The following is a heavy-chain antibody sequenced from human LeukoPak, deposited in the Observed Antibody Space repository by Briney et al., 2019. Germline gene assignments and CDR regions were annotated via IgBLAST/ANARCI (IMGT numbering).Heavy chain of an antibody. J-gene: IGHJ6*02. CDR3: ARGKYYDSSGYRDYYYYGMDV. CDR2: IYYSGST. V-gene: IGHV4-59*01. Sequence: SETLSLTCTVSGGSISSYYWSWIRQPPGKGLEWMGYIYYSGSTNYNPSLKSRVTISVDTAKNQFSLKLSSVTAADTAVYYCARGKYYDSSGYRDYYYYGMDVWGQGTTVTVSS. CDR1: GGSISSYY. D-gene: IGHD3-22*01.